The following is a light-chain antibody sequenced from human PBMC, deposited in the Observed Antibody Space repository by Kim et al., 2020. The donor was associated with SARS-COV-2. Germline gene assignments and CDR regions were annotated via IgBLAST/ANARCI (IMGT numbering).Light chain of an antibody. Sequence: SVSPGERVTLSCRASESISRYLVWYQQKPGQGPRLLMYGASTRGSGIPARFSGSGSGTEFTLTISSLQSEDFAVYHCQQYNKWPLTFGGGTKVDIK. J-gene: IGKJ4*01. V-gene: IGKV3-15*01. CDR2: GAS. CDR3: QQYNKWPLT. CDR1: ESISRY.